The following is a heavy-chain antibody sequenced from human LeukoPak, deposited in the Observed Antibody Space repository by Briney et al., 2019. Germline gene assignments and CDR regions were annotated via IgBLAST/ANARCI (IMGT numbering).Heavy chain of an antibody. CDR1: GFTFSSSA. D-gene: IGHD3-10*01. V-gene: IGHV3-23*01. Sequence: GGSLRLSCAASGFTFSSSAISWVRQAPGKGLEWVSTISGIGGSTHYADSVKGWLTISRDNSKNTLFLQMNSLRAEDRAVYYCAKGGVLLWFGESPDAFDIWGQGTMVTVSS. CDR2: ISGIGGST. CDR3: AKGGVLLWFGESPDAFDI. J-gene: IGHJ3*02.